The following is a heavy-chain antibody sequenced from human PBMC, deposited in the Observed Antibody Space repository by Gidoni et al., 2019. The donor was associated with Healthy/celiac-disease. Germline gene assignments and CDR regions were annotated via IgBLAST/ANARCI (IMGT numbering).Heavy chain of an antibody. CDR1: GGSFSGYY. J-gene: IGHJ6*02. D-gene: IGHD4-17*01. CDR2: INHSGST. V-gene: IGHV4-34*01. CDR3: ARGRGLMTTVTRYYYYGMDV. Sequence: QVQLQQWGAGLLKPSETLSLTCAVYGGSFSGYYWSWIRQPPGKGLEWIGEINHSGSTNYNPSLKSRVTISVDTSKNQFSLKLSSVTAADTAVYYCARGRGLMTTVTRYYYYGMDVWGQGTTVTVSS.